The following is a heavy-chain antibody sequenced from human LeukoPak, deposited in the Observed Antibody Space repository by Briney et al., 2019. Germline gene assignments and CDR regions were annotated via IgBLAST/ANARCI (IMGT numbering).Heavy chain of an antibody. CDR1: GFTFSSYW. CDR3: ARSPPPTYDFWSGYYTSAFDI. Sequence: GGSLRLSCAASGFTFSSYWMSWVRQAPGKGLEWVANIKQDGSEKYYVDSVKGRFTISRDNAKNSLYLQMNSLRAEDTVVYYCARSPPPTYDFWSGYYTSAFDIWGQGTMVTVSS. J-gene: IGHJ3*02. D-gene: IGHD3-3*01. V-gene: IGHV3-7*01. CDR2: IKQDGSEK.